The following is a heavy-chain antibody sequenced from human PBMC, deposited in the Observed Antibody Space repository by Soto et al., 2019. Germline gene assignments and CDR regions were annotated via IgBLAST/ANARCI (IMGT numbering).Heavy chain of an antibody. CDR1: GYTFTSYY. D-gene: IGHD2-15*01. Sequence: SVKVSCKASGYTFTSYYVHWVRQAPGQGLEWMGRIIPILGIANYAQKFQGRVTITADKSTSTAYMELSSLRSEDTAVYYCARYCSGGSCYSEYYYYGMDVWGQGTTVTVSS. V-gene: IGHV1-69*02. CDR2: IIPILGIA. J-gene: IGHJ6*02. CDR3: ARYCSGGSCYSEYYYYGMDV.